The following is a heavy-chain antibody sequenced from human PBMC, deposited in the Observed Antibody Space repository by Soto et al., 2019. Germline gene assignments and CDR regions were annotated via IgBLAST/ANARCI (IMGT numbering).Heavy chain of an antibody. CDR1: GGTFSSYA. Sequence: ASVKVSCKASGGTFSSYAISWVRQAPGQGLEWMGGIIPIFGTANYAQKFQGRVTITADESTSTAYMELSSLRSEDTAVYYCAREPGARGEAGQYYFDYWGQGTLLTVSS. D-gene: IGHD3-16*01. V-gene: IGHV1-69*13. CDR3: AREPGARGEAGQYYFDY. CDR2: IIPIFGTA. J-gene: IGHJ4*02.